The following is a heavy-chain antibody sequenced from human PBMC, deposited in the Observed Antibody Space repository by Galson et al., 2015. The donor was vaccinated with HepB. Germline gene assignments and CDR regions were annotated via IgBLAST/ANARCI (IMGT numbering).Heavy chain of an antibody. CDR1: GYNFTSYH. Sequence: SVKVSCKASGYNFTSYHVHWVRQAPGQGLEWMGIINPNDGATSYAQKFQGRVTMTRDTSTSTVYMELSSLRSEDTAIYYCARELMGGTNSDYWGLGTLVTVSS. CDR3: ARELMGGTNSDY. V-gene: IGHV1-46*01. J-gene: IGHJ4*02. D-gene: IGHD2-8*01. CDR2: INPNDGAT.